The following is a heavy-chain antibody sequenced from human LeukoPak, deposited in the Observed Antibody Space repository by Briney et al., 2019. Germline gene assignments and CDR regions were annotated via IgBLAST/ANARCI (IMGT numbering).Heavy chain of an antibody. CDR1: GYTFTGYY. J-gene: IGHJ4*02. Sequence: ASVKVSCKASGYTFTGYYMRWVRQAPGQGLEWMGWINPNSGGINYAQKFQGRVTMTRDTSISTAYMELSRLRSDDTAVYYCARDMRGSGWYFDYWGQGTLVTVSS. CDR2: INPNSGGI. V-gene: IGHV1-2*02. CDR3: ARDMRGSGWYFDY. D-gene: IGHD6-19*01.